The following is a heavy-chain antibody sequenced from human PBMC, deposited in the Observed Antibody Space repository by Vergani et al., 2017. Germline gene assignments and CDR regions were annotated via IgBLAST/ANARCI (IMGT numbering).Heavy chain of an antibody. CDR1: GGSFSGYY. Sequence: QVQLQQWGAGLLKPSETLSLTCAVYGGSFSGYYWSWIRQPPGKGLEWIGEINHSGSTNYNPSLKSRVTISVDTSKNQFSLKLSSVTAADTAVYYCARDAYYDFWSGYFDYWGQGTLVTVSS. V-gene: IGHV4-34*01. J-gene: IGHJ4*02. CDR2: INHSGST. D-gene: IGHD3-3*01. CDR3: ARDAYYDFWSGYFDY.